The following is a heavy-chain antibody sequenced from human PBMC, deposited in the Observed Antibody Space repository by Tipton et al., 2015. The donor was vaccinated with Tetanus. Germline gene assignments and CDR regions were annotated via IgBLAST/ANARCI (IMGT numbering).Heavy chain of an antibody. J-gene: IGHJ4*02. V-gene: IGHV3-48*03. CDR1: GFTFSRYE. Sequence: SLRLSCAASGFTFSRYEMNWVRQAPGKGLERISYIGSGGSTIFYADSVKGRFTISRDDAKNALYLQMNSLRAEDTAVYYCARDGFYYESRTYFDYWGQGNLVIVSS. CDR3: ARDGFYYESRTYFDY. CDR2: IGSGGSTI. D-gene: IGHD3-22*01.